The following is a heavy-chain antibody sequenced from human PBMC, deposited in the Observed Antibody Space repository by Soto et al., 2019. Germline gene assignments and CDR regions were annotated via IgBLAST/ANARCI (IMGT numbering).Heavy chain of an antibody. D-gene: IGHD3-16*01. V-gene: IGHV1-69*12. CDR2: IIPIFGTA. CDR1: GGTFSSYA. CDR3: ARAGAFQGVTGLRWFDH. Sequence: QVQLVQSGAEVKKPGSSVKVSCKASGGTFSSYAISWVRQAPGQGLEWMGGIIPIFGTANYAQKFQGRVTITADESTSTAYMDLSSLRSEDTGVYYCARAGAFQGVTGLRWFDHWGRGTLGTVSS. J-gene: IGHJ5*02.